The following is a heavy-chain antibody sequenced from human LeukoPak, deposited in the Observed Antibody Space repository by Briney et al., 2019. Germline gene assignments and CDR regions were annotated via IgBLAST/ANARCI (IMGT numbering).Heavy chain of an antibody. D-gene: IGHD6-13*01. J-gene: IGHJ4*02. V-gene: IGHV3-33*01. CDR2: IWYDGSNK. Sequence: HPGRSLRLSCAASGFTFSSYGMHWVRQAPGKGLEWVAVIWYDGSNKYYADSEKGRFTISRDNSKNTLYLQMNSLTVEDTAVYFCARGSAAAGFDYWGQGTLVTVSS. CDR3: ARGSAAAGFDY. CDR1: GFTFSSYG.